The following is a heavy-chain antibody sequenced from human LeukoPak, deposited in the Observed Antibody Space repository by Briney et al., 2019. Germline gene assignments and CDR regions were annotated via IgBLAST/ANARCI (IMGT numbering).Heavy chain of an antibody. J-gene: IGHJ5*02. CDR3: AGSSHQRNWFDP. D-gene: IGHD1-26*01. Sequence: ASVKVSCKATGYTFTSDYMNWVRQAPGQGLEWMGIVHSSGGVIKYAQEFQDRLTVTRDTSTSTIYMELSSLRSEDTAVYYCAGSSHQRNWFDPWGQGTLVIVSS. CDR2: VHSSGGVI. V-gene: IGHV1-46*01. CDR1: GYTFTSDY.